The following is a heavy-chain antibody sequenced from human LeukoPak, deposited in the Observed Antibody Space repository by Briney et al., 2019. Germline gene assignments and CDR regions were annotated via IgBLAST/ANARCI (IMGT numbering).Heavy chain of an antibody. D-gene: IGHD3-22*01. CDR3: ARDGRDVFYYDSSGYRE. CDR1: GGSISSSSYY. CDR2: IYYSGST. J-gene: IGHJ4*02. V-gene: IGHV4-39*07. Sequence: SETLSLTCTVSGGSISSSSYYWGWIRQPPGKGLEWIGSIYYSGSTYYNPSLKSRVTISVDTSKNQFSLKLSSVTAADTAVYYCARDGRDVFYYDSSGYREWGQGTLVTVSS.